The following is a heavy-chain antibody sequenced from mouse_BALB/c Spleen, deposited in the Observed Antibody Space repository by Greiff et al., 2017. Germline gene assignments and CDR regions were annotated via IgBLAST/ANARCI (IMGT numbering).Heavy chain of an antibody. Sequence: EVQLVESGGGLVKPGGSLKLSCAASGFTFSSYAMSWVRQSPEKRLEWVAEISSGGSYTYYPDTVTGRFTISRDNAKNTLYLEMSSLRSEDTAMYYCAGRGLRGGAMDYWGQGTSVTVSS. CDR2: ISSGGSYT. CDR1: GFTFSSYA. J-gene: IGHJ4*01. V-gene: IGHV5-9-4*01. D-gene: IGHD3-1*01. CDR3: AGRGLRGGAMDY.